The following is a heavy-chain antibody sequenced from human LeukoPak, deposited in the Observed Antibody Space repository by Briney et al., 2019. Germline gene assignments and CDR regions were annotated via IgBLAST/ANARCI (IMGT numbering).Heavy chain of an antibody. CDR1: GFIFSDYW. CDR3: ARDGTAAGLYFDL. D-gene: IGHD6-13*01. CDR2: IRQDGSEK. V-gene: IGHV3-7*01. J-gene: IGHJ4*01. Sequence: GGSQRLSCAASGFIFSDYWVNWVRQAPGRGLEWVASIRQDGSEKTYVDSVKGRFTISRDNTKSSLYLQMSSLTAEDTAVYYCARDGTAAGLYFDLWGQGTLVTVSS.